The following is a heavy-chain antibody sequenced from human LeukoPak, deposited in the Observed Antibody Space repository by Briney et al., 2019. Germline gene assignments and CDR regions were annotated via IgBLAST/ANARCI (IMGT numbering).Heavy chain of an antibody. D-gene: IGHD6-13*01. CDR2: ISWNGGNT. CDR1: GFTFDNYA. V-gene: IGHV3-20*01. CDR3: GRVVAYSSCWYFSN. Sequence: GALRLSCAASGFTFDNYAMSWVRQAPGKGLEWVSSISWNGGNTYYADSVKGRFTISRDNAKNSLYLQLNSLRGDDNALYHYGRVVAYSSCWYFSNWGQGTLVTVSS. J-gene: IGHJ4*02.